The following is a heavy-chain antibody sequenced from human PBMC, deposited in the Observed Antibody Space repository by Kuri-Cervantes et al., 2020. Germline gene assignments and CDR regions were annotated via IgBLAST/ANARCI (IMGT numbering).Heavy chain of an antibody. CDR3: ARYLWFGETYYFDY. CDR1: GGPISSSNW. J-gene: IGHJ4*02. CDR2: IYHSGST. Sequence: SCAVSGGPISSSNWWSWVRQPPGKGLEWIGEIYHSGSTNYNPSLKSRVTISVDKSKNQFSLKLSSVTAADTAVYYCARYLWFGETYYFDYWGQGTLVTVSS. V-gene: IGHV4-4*02. D-gene: IGHD3-10*01.